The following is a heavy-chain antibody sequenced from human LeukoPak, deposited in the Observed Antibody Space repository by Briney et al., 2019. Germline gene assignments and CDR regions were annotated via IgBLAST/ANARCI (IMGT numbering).Heavy chain of an antibody. D-gene: IGHD2-21*01. CDR3: ARLPLAYCGGECYAGAFDI. J-gene: IGHJ3*02. Sequence: SETLSLTCTVSGGSISSGGYYWNWIRQHPGKGLEWIGYIYYSGSTYYNPSLKSRVAISVDTSKKQFSLKLNSVTAADTAVYYCARLPLAYCGGECYAGAFDIWGQGTTVTVSS. CDR1: GGSISSGGYY. V-gene: IGHV4-31*03. CDR2: IYYSGST.